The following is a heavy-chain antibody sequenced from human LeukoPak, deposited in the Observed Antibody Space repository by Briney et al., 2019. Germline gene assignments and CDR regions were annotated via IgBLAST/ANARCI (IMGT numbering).Heavy chain of an antibody. J-gene: IGHJ4*02. CDR2: ISGSGGST. CDR1: GFTFSSYA. V-gene: IGHV3-23*01. Sequence: PGGSLRLSCAASGFTFSSYAMSWVRQAPGKGLEWVSAISGSGGSTYYADSVKGRFTISRDISKNTLYLQMNSLRAEDTAVYYCAKDGSGSYYGNFDYWGQGTLVTVSS. CDR3: AKDGSGSYYGNFDY. D-gene: IGHD3-10*01.